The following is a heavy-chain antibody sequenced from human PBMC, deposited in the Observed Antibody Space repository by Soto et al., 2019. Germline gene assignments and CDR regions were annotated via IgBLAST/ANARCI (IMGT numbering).Heavy chain of an antibody. Sequence: GCALRLSCTVSGFAFNNYGINWVRQAPGKGLEWVSSISKSDYTYYSDSFKGRFDISRDNAKSSVSLQMNTLRVEDTAVYYCAREDSIIIPAVSEFWGQGTLVTVSS. CDR1: GFAFNNYG. D-gene: IGHD2-2*01. J-gene: IGHJ4*02. CDR2: ISKSDYT. CDR3: AREDSIIIPAVSEF. V-gene: IGHV3-21*01.